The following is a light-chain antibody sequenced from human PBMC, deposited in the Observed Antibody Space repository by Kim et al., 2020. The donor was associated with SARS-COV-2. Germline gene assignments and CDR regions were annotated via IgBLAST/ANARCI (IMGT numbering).Light chain of an antibody. Sequence: SPGQTASVTCSGDKLGDKYACWYQQEPGQPPVLVIYQVSKRPSGIPERFSGSNSGNTAPLTIGGTQAMDEADYYCQAWDSSTVVFGGGTQLTVL. CDR1: KLGDKY. J-gene: IGLJ2*01. V-gene: IGLV3-1*01. CDR2: QVS. CDR3: QAWDSSTVV.